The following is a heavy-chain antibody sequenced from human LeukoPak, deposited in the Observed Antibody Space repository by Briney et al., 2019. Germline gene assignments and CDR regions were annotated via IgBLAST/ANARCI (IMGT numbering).Heavy chain of an antibody. CDR3: ARDYSSSWYGYYFDY. J-gene: IGHJ4*02. CDR1: GFTFSSYE. Sequence: GGSLRLSCAASGFTFSSYEMNWVRQAPGKGLEWVSYISSSGSTIYYADSVKGRFTISRDNAKNSLYLQMNSLRAEDTAVYYCARDYSSSWYGYYFDYWGQGTLVTVSS. D-gene: IGHD6-13*01. V-gene: IGHV3-48*03. CDR2: ISSSGSTI.